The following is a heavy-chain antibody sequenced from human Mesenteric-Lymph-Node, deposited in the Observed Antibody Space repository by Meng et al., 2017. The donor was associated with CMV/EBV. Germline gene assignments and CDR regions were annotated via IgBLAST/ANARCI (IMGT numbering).Heavy chain of an antibody. CDR3: ARGSSYDILTGYFDY. D-gene: IGHD3-9*01. CDR2: INHSGST. V-gene: IGHV4-34*01. J-gene: IGHJ4*02. CDR1: GGSFSGYY. Sequence: VQLPQSGSGLLNPSGTLSVTCAVYGGSFSGYYWNWIRQSPEKGLEWIGEINHSGSTTYNPSFTSRIIISVDTSTNQISLNMSSVTAADTAVYYCARGSSYDILTGYFDYWGQGALVTVSS.